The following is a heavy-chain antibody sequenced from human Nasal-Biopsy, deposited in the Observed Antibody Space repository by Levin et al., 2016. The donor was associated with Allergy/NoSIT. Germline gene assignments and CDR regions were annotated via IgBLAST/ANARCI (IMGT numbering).Heavy chain of an antibody. D-gene: IGHD6-19*01. Sequence: GGSLRLSCVASGFTFSDYYMSWIRQAPGKGLEWVSFISGTSNTNYADSVKGRFTISRDNAKNSLYLQMNSLRAEDTAVYYCAREGSRTVAGTHIRTYSFDYWGQGALVTVSS. J-gene: IGHJ4*02. CDR1: GFTFSDYY. V-gene: IGHV3-11*05. CDR2: ISGTSNT. CDR3: AREGSRTVAGTHIRTYSFDY.